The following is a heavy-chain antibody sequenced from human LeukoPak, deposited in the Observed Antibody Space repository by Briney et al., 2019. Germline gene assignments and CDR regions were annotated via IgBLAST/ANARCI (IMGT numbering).Heavy chain of an antibody. CDR3: AKDYRGSGYFFDV. Sequence: GGSLRLSCAGSGFTFSSYAMSWVRQAPGKGLEWVSVISGNGDTTYYADSVKGRFTISRDNSKNTLYLQMNSLRAEDTAIYSCAKDYRGSGYFFDVWGQGTMVAVSS. D-gene: IGHD3-3*01. CDR2: ISGNGDTT. V-gene: IGHV3-23*01. J-gene: IGHJ3*01. CDR1: GFTFSSYA.